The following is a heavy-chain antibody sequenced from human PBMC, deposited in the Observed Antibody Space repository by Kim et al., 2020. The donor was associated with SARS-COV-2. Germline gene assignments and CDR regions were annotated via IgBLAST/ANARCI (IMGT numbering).Heavy chain of an antibody. D-gene: IGHD4-17*01. CDR1: GYTFTSYA. Sequence: ASVKVSCKASGYTFTSYAMHWVRQAPGQRLEWMGWINAGNGNTKYSQKFQGRVTITRDTSASTAYMELSSLRSEDTAVYYCARAYGDYDYYGMDVWGQGTTVTVSS. CDR3: ARAYGDYDYYGMDV. V-gene: IGHV1-3*01. CDR2: INAGNGNT. J-gene: IGHJ6*02.